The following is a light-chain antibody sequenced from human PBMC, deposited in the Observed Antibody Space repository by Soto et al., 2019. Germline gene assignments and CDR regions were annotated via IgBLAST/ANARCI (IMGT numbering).Light chain of an antibody. CDR2: DAS. J-gene: IGKJ4*01. CDR3: QERSNWPKLT. Sequence: EIVLTQSPATLSLSPGERATLSCRASQSVSSYLAWYQQKPGQAPRLLIYDASNRATGIPARFSGSGSGTDFTLTISSLEPEDFAVYYCQERSNWPKLTCGGRTKVEIK. V-gene: IGKV3-11*01. CDR1: QSVSSY.